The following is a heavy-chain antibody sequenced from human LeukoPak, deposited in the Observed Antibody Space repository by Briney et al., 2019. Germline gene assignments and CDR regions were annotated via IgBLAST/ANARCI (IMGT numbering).Heavy chain of an antibody. D-gene: IGHD3-10*01. J-gene: IGHJ5*02. CDR1: GYTFTSYW. Sequence: GESLKISCKGSGYTFTSYWIGWARQMPGKGLEWMGFIYPGASDTRYSPSFQGQVTISADKSISTAYLQWSSLKASDTAMYYCARRYYYGSGSYYLPYNWFDPWGQGTLVTVSS. CDR2: IYPGASDT. V-gene: IGHV5-51*01. CDR3: ARRYYYGSGSYYLPYNWFDP.